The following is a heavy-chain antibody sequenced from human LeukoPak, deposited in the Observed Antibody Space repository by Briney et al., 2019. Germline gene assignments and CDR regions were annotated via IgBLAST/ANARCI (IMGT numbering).Heavy chain of an antibody. D-gene: IGHD5-18*01. CDR2: INPNSGGT. V-gene: IGHV1-2*06. Sequence: ASVKVSCKASGYTFTGYYMRWVRQAPGQGLEWMGRINPNSGGTNYAQKFQGRVTMTRDTSISTAYVELSRLRSVDTAVYYCARDRGYGIYYYYYMDVWGKGTTVTVSS. CDR1: GYTFTGYY. J-gene: IGHJ6*03. CDR3: ARDRGYGIYYYYYMDV.